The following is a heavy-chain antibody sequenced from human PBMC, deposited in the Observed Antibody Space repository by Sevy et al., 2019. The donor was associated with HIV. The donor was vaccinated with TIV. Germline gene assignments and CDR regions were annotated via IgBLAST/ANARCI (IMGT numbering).Heavy chain of an antibody. Sequence: GGSLRLSCAASGFTFSDYYMSWIRQAPGKGLEWVSYISSSSSYTNYADSVKGRFTISRDNAKNSLYLQMNSLRAEDTAVYYCARALVPPYSSYLPYYYYYGMDVWGQGTTVTVSS. CDR2: ISSSSSYT. CDR3: ARALVPPYSSYLPYYYYYGMDV. V-gene: IGHV3-11*06. J-gene: IGHJ6*02. CDR1: GFTFSDYY. D-gene: IGHD6-6*01.